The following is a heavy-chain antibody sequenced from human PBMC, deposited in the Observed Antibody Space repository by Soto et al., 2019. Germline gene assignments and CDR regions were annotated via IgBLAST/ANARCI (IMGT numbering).Heavy chain of an antibody. CDR1: GFAFSSYS. D-gene: IGHD2-2*01. V-gene: IGHV3-48*01. CDR2: ISSSSSTI. Sequence: EGSLRLSCAASGFAFSSYSMNWVRQAPGKGLEWVSYISSSSSTIYYADSVKGRFTISRDNAKNSLYLQMNSLRAEDTAVYYCARSPAAGRDYYYYYMDVWGKGTTVTVSS. CDR3: ARSPAAGRDYYYYYMDV. J-gene: IGHJ6*03.